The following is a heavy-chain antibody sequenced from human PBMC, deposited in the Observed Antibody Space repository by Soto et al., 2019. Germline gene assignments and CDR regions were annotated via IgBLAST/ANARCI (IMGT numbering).Heavy chain of an antibody. V-gene: IGHV4-30-4*01. CDR3: ARADYYGSGSYYYYYYGMDV. J-gene: IGHJ6*02. CDR2: IYYSGST. Sequence: PSETLSLTCTVSGSSISSGDYYWSWIRQPPGKGLEWIGYIYYSGSTYYNPSLKSRVTISVDTSKNQFSLKLSSVTAADTAVYYCARADYYGSGSYYYYYYGMDVWGQGTTVTVSS. D-gene: IGHD3-10*01. CDR1: GSSISSGDYY.